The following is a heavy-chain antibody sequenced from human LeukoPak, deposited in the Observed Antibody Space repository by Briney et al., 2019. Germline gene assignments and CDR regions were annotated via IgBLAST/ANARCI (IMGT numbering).Heavy chain of an antibody. V-gene: IGHV3-74*01. J-gene: IGHJ4*02. CDR3: ASAIQLWSYIDY. D-gene: IGHD5-18*01. CDR1: GFTFSDYW. Sequence: EGSLRLSCAASGFTFSDYWMHWVRQAPGKGLVWVSRINSDGSSTSYADSVKGRFTVSRDNAKNTLYLQMNSLRAGDTAVYYCASAIQLWSYIDYWGQGTLVTVSS. CDR2: INSDGSST.